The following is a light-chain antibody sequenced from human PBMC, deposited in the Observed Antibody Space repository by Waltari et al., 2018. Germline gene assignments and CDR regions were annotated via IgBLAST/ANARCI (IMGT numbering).Light chain of an antibody. Sequence: QSALTQPASVSGSPGQSITISCTGSSTDVGAYNFVSWYQQHPGKVPKLRLYDFGNRPSGISHRFSASKSGNTASLTISGLQEEDEGEYYCSSYTTSTTLLFGTGTRLTVL. CDR1: STDVGAYNF. J-gene: IGLJ1*01. V-gene: IGLV2-14*01. CDR3: SSYTTSTTLL. CDR2: DFG.